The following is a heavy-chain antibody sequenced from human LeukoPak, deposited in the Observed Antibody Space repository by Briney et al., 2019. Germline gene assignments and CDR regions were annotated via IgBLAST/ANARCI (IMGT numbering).Heavy chain of an antibody. J-gene: IGHJ4*02. CDR2: IYYSGST. CDR3: ARAMVRGVIFDY. V-gene: IGHV4-30-4*01. Sequence: PSQTLSLTCTVSGGSISSGDYYWSWIRQPPGKGLEWIGNIYYSGSTYYNPSLKSRVTISVDTSKNQFSLKLSSVTAADTAVYYCARAMVRGVIFDYWGQGTLVTVSS. CDR1: GGSISSGDYY. D-gene: IGHD3-10*01.